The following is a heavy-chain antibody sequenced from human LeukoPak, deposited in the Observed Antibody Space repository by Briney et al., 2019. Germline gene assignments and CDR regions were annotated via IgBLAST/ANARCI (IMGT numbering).Heavy chain of an antibody. CDR3: AKYAGGTMFDY. CDR1: GGSFSGYY. D-gene: IGHD1-26*01. V-gene: IGHV4-34*01. J-gene: IGHJ4*02. Sequence: SETLSLTCAVYGGSFSGYYWSWIRQPPGKGLEWIGSVNSRGSTSYNPSLKSRVTISGDTSKNQFSLRLTSATAADTAVYYCAKYAGGTMFDYWAQGTLVTVSS. CDR2: VNSRGST.